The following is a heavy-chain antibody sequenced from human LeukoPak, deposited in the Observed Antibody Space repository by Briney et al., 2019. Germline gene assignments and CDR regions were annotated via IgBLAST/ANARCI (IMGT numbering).Heavy chain of an antibody. CDR3: AGVGATGAFDY. CDR1: GFIFSSYG. CDR2: IRYDGNNK. Sequence: GGSLRLSCAASGFIFSSYGMHWVRQAPGKGLEWVAFIRYDGNNKYYADSVEGRLTISRDNSKNTLYLQMNSLRAEDTAVHYCAGVGATGAFDYWGQGTLVTVSS. D-gene: IGHD1-26*01. V-gene: IGHV3-30*02. J-gene: IGHJ4*02.